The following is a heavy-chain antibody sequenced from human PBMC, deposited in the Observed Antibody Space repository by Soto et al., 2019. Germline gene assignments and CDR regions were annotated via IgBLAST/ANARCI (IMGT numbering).Heavy chain of an antibody. CDR2: IYHSGST. D-gene: IGHD3-3*01. V-gene: IGHV4-4*02. CDR3: ATSRPQDYNFWSGYYYLDY. CDR1: GGSISSSNW. J-gene: IGHJ4*02. Sequence: SETLSLTCAVSGGSISSSNWWSWVRQPPGKGLEWIGEIYHSGSTNYNPSLKSRVTISVDKSKNQFSLKLSSVTAADTAVYYCATSRPQDYNFWSGYYYLDYWGQGTLVTVSS.